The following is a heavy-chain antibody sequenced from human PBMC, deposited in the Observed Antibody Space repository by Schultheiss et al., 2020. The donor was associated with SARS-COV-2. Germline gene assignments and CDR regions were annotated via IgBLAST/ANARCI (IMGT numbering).Heavy chain of an antibody. J-gene: IGHJ6*02. CDR2: IYHSGST. V-gene: IGHV4-38-2*01. D-gene: IGHD3-3*01. CDR1: GYSISSGYY. CDR3: ARGGGGITIFGVVSHYGMDV. Sequence: SETLSLTCAVSGYSISSGYYWGWIRQPPGKGLEWIGSIYHSGSTNYNPSLKSRVTISVDTSKNQFSLKLSSVTAADTAVYYCARGGGGITIFGVVSHYGMDVWGQGTTVTVSS.